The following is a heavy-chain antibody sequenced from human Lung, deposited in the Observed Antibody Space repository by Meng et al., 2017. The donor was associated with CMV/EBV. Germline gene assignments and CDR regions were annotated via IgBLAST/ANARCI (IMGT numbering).Heavy chain of an antibody. Sequence: QVQLAQSGAEVKEPGASVKRPCQTSGYTLVEYHIHWVRQVPGQGLEWMGLISPYNGDTIYSRDFHGWVTMTRDTTNRTLYMEVSRLIIDDAAVYYCARAIVKNGKRQFDYWGQGTLVTVSS. CDR3: ARAIVKNGKRQFDY. V-gene: IGHV1-2*04. J-gene: IGHJ4*02. CDR1: GYTLVEYH. D-gene: IGHD1-1*01. CDR2: ISPYNGDT.